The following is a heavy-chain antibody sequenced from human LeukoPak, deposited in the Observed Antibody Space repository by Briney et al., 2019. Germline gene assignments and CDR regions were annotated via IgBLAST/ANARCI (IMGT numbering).Heavy chain of an antibody. CDR1: GFTFSSYW. CDR2: ISGSGDNI. V-gene: IGHV3-23*01. Sequence: GGSLRLSCAASGFTFSSYWMTWVRQAPGKGLDWVSSISGSGDNIYYADSVKGRFTISRDNSKNTLYLQMNSLRAEDTAVYYCAKTTTPSHMIVVFIMDYWGQGTLVTVSS. J-gene: IGHJ4*02. CDR3: AKTTTPSHMIVVFIMDY. D-gene: IGHD3-22*01.